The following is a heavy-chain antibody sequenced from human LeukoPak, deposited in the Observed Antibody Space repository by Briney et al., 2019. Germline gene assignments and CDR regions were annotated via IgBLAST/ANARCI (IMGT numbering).Heavy chain of an antibody. Sequence: SETLSLTCAVYGGSFSGYYWSWIRQPPRKGLEWIGEINHSGSTNYNPSLKSRVTISVDTSKNQFSLKLSSVTAADTAVYYCARGSGGSYWGQGTLVTVSS. CDR3: ARGSGGSY. J-gene: IGHJ4*02. CDR2: INHSGST. CDR1: GGSFSGYY. D-gene: IGHD3-10*01. V-gene: IGHV4-34*01.